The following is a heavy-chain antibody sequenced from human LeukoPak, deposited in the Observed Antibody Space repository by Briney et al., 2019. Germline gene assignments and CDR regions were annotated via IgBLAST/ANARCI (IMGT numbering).Heavy chain of an antibody. CDR1: GGSISSSSYY. D-gene: IGHD2-2*01. CDR2: IYYSGST. CDR3: ARHVPASIPAASPDY. V-gene: IGHV4-39*01. J-gene: IGHJ4*02. Sequence: SETLSLTCTVSGGSISSSSYYWGWIRQPPGKGLEWIGSIYYSGSTYYNPSLKSRITISVDTSKNQFSLRLSSVTAADTAVYYCARHVPASIPAASPDYWGQGTLVTVSS.